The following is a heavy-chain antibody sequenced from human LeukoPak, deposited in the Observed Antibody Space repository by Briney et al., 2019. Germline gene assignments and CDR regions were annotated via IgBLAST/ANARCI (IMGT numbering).Heavy chain of an antibody. V-gene: IGHV3-21*01. Sequence: PGGSLRLSCAASGSTFSSYSMNWVRQAPGKGLEWVSSISSSSSYIYYADSVKGRFTISRDNAKNSLYLQMNSLRAEDTAVYYCARDSASLYSGSYSDYWGQGTLVTVSS. CDR1: GSTFSSYS. D-gene: IGHD1-26*01. CDR2: ISSSSSYI. CDR3: ARDSASLYSGSYSDY. J-gene: IGHJ4*02.